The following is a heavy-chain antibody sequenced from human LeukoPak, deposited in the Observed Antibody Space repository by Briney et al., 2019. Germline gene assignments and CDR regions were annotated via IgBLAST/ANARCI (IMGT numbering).Heavy chain of an antibody. V-gene: IGHV3-23*01. CDR2: IGGSGGST. J-gene: IGHJ4*02. CDR1: GFTLSSYA. CDR3: AKQSGGSGTYYYY. Sequence: PGGSLRLSCAASGFTLSSYAMTWVRQAPGKGLEGVSAIGGSGGSTYYADSVKGRFTISRDNSKNTLYLQMNSLRAEDTAVYYCAKQSGGSGTYYYYWGQGTLVTVSS. D-gene: IGHD3-10*01.